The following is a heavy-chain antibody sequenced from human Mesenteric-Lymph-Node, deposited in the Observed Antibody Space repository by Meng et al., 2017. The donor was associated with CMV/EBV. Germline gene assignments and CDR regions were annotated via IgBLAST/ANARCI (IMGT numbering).Heavy chain of an antibody. D-gene: IGHD2-2*02. Sequence: GESLKISCAASGFTFSSYAMSWVRQAPGKGLEWVSLIYNGGGTYYADSVKGRFTISRDHSKNTLYLQTNSLRAEDTAVYYCARADIPSAISLDSFDIWGQGTMVTVSS. V-gene: IGHV3-53*01. CDR3: ARADIPSAISLDSFDI. CDR1: GFTFSSYA. CDR2: IYNGGGT. J-gene: IGHJ3*02.